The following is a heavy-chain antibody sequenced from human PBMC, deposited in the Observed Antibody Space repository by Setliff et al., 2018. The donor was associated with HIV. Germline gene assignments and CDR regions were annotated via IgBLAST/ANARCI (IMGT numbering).Heavy chain of an antibody. J-gene: IGHJ4*02. CDR1: GGSFSGSY. Sequence: PSETLSLTCAVYGGSFSGSYWSWIRQPPGKGLEWIGELNYDGVTNHNPSLRSRVTISVDTSRKQWSLRLNSVTAADTAVYYCATTQCRGADCPQMYDYWGQGTLVTVSS. V-gene: IGHV4-34*01. CDR2: LNYDGVT. D-gene: IGHD2-21*02. CDR3: ATTQCRGADCPQMYDY.